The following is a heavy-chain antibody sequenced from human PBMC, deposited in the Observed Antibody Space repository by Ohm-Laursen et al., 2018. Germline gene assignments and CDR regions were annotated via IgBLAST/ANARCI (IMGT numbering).Heavy chain of an antibody. Sequence: SSVKVSCKASGGTFSSYDISWVRQAPGQGLEWMGGIIPIFGTANYAQKFQGRVTITADESTSTAYMELSSLRSEDTAVYYCASGDGYINGDYWGQGTLVTVSS. V-gene: IGHV1-69*01. CDR2: IIPIFGTA. CDR3: ASGDGYINGDY. J-gene: IGHJ4*02. CDR1: GGTFSSYD. D-gene: IGHD5-24*01.